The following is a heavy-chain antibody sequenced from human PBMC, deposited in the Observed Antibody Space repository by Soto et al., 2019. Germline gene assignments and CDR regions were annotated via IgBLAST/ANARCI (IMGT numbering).Heavy chain of an antibody. V-gene: IGHV3-49*03. D-gene: IGHD2-15*01. CDR2: IISKAYGGTT. CDR3: TRDLGYCSGGSCYGAAY. J-gene: IGHJ4*02. CDR1: GFTLGDYA. Sequence: GSLRLSCAASGFTLGDYAMSWFRQAPGKGLEWVGFIISKAYGGTTEYAASVKGRFTISRDDSKSIAYLQMNSLKTEDTAVYYCTRDLGYCSGGSCYGAAYWGQGTLVTVSS.